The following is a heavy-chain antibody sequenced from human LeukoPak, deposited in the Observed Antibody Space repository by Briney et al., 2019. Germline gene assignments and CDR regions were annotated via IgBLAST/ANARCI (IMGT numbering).Heavy chain of an antibody. J-gene: IGHJ4*02. CDR3: ARARVYYDSSGGFGHYFDY. Sequence: ASVKVSCKASGGTFSSYAISWVRQAPGQGLEWMGGIIPIFGTANYAQKFQGRVTITADESTSTAYMELSRLRSDDTAVYYCARARVYYDSSGGFGHYFDYWGQGTLVTVSS. CDR2: IIPIFGTA. V-gene: IGHV1-69*13. CDR1: GGTFSSYA. D-gene: IGHD3-22*01.